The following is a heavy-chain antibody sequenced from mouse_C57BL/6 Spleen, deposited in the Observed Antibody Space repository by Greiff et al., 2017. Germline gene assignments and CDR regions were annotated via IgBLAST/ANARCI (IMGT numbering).Heavy chain of an antibody. CDR2: INYDGSST. CDR1: GFTFGDYY. V-gene: IGHV5-16*01. CDR3: ARVDYGRKWVDY. D-gene: IGHD1-1*01. J-gene: IGHJ2*01. Sequence: EVKLVESEGGLVQPGSSMKLSCTASGFTFGDYYMAWVRQVPEKGLEWVANINYDGSSTYYLDSLKSRFIISRDNAKNILYLQMSSLKSEDTATYYCARVDYGRKWVDYWGQGTTLTVSS.